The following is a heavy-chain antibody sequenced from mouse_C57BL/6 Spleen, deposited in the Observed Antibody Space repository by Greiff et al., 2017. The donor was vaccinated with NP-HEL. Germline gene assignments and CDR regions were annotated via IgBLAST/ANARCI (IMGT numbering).Heavy chain of an antibody. D-gene: IGHD1-1*01. V-gene: IGHV1-26*01. J-gene: IGHJ1*03. CDR1: GYTFTDYY. CDR3: ARSRYYYGSSPDV. CDR2: INPNNGGT. Sequence: VQLQQSGPELVKPGASVKISCKASGYTFTDYYMNWVKQSHGKSLEWIGDINPNNGGTSYNQKFKGKATLTVDKSSSTAYMELRSLTSEDSAVYYCARSRYYYGSSPDVWGTGTTVTVSS.